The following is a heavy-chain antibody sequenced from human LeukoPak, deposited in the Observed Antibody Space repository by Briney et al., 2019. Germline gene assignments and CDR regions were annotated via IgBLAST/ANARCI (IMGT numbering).Heavy chain of an antibody. CDR2: IRSGGST. CDR3: AREGSGRTAYNDGLDV. CDR1: GFTVSSSY. D-gene: IGHD3-10*01. Sequence: GGSLRLSCAASGFTVSSSYMTWVRQAPGKGLEWVSVIRSGGSTVYADSVKGRFTISRDNSKNTLYLQLNSLRAEDTAVYYRAREGSGRTAYNDGLDVWGQGTMVTVSS. V-gene: IGHV3-53*01. J-gene: IGHJ3*01.